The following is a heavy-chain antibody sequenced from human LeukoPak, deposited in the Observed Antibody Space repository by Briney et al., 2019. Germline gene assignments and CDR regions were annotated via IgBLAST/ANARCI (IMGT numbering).Heavy chain of an antibody. CDR3: ATNRLELLRVTSFDY. CDR1: GYTLTELS. V-gene: IGHV1-24*01. CDR2: FDPEDGET. D-gene: IGHD1-7*01. Sequence: ASVKVSCKVSGYTLTELSMHWVRQAPGKGLEWMGGFDPEDGETIYAQKFQGSVTMTEDTSTDTAYMELSSLRSEDTAVYYCATNRLELLRVTSFDYWGQGTLVTVSS. J-gene: IGHJ4*02.